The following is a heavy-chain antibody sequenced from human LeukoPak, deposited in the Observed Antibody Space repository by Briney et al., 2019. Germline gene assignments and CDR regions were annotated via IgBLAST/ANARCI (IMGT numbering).Heavy chain of an antibody. D-gene: IGHD3-10*01. J-gene: IGHJ4*02. CDR1: GFTFSSYW. CDR3: AREYYYGSGSYGY. V-gene: IGHV3-74*01. Sequence: PGGSLRLSCAASGFTFSSYWMHWVRQPPGKVVVWVSRINSDGSSTSYADSVKGRFTISRDNAKNTLYLQMNSLRAEDTAVYYCAREYYYGSGSYGYWGQGTLVTVSS. CDR2: INSDGSST.